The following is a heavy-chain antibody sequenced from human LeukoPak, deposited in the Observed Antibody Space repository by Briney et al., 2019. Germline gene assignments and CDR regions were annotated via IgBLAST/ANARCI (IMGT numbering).Heavy chain of an antibody. CDR1: GFTFSYFW. J-gene: IGHJ4*02. D-gene: IGHD1-14*01. CDR2: INTDGSYS. CDR3: AKEDHIDLSEYYFDY. V-gene: IGHV3-74*01. Sequence: GESLRLSCAASGFTFSYFWMHWFRQTPGKGLVWVSCINTDGSYSSYADSVKGRFTISRDNSKNTLYLQMNSLRAEDTAVYYCAKEDHIDLSEYYFDYWGQGTLVTVSS.